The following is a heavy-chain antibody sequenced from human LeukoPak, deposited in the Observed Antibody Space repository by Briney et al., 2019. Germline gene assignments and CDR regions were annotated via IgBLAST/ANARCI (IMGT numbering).Heavy chain of an antibody. Sequence: PSETLSLTCIVSGDSMNNNYWTWIRQPPGKGLEWIGCIHYSGRTNYNPSLKSRVTISVDTSKKQFSLNLRSVTAADAAVYFCTRGSDRGYNSDTDSYYYYMDVWGKGTTVTVSS. D-gene: IGHD5-18*01. CDR1: GDSMNNNY. CDR2: IHYSGRT. J-gene: IGHJ6*03. V-gene: IGHV4-59*01. CDR3: TRGSDRGYNSDTDSYYYYMDV.